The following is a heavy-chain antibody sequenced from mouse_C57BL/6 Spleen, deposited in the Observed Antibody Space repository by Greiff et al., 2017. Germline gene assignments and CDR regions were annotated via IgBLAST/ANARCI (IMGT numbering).Heavy chain of an antibody. CDR1: GFTFSDYG. CDR3: ARLDDGY. J-gene: IGHJ3*02. Sequence: EVQRVESGGGLVKPGASLKLSCAASGFTFSDYGMHWVRQAPEKGLEWVAYISRGSSTIYYADTVKGRFTISRDNATNTLFLQMTSLRSEDTAMYYSARLDDGYWGQGTLVTVSA. CDR2: ISRGSSTI. V-gene: IGHV5-17*01.